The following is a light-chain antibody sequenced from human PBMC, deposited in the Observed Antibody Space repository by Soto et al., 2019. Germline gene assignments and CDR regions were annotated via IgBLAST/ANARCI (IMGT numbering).Light chain of an antibody. CDR1: SSNIGSNS. CDR2: TNN. CDR3: AAWDDSLNGVV. Sequence: QSVLTQPPSASGTPGQRVTISCSGRSSNIGSNSVNWYQQLPGTAPKLLIYTNNQRPSGVPARFSGSKSDTSASLAISGLQSEDEADYYCAAWDDSLNGVVFGGGTKLTVL. V-gene: IGLV1-44*01. J-gene: IGLJ2*01.